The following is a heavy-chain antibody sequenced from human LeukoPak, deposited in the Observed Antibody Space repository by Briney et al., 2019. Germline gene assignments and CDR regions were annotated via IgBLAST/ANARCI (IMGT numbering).Heavy chain of an antibody. CDR1: GFTFSRYD. D-gene: IGHD3-3*01. Sequence: GGSLRLSCAASGFTFSRYDVHWVRQAPGKGLEGVAVMWYDGSNKYYADPVKGRLTISRHNSEHTLYLQKNRLRAEDTAMYYCAKERYDFWSGNFDYWGQRTLVTVSS. J-gene: IGHJ4*02. CDR2: MWYDGSNK. CDR3: AKERYDFWSGNFDY. V-gene: IGHV3-33*06.